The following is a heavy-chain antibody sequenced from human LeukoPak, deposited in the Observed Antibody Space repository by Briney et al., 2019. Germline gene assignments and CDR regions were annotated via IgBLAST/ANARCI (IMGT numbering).Heavy chain of an antibody. Sequence: PGGSLRLSCAASGFTFSSYAMHWVRQAPGKGLEWVAVISYDGSNKYYADSVKGRFTISRDNSKNTLYLQMNSLRAEDTAVYYCARDILNTMVRGVIITDYFDYWGQGTLVTVSP. V-gene: IGHV3-30-3*01. CDR2: ISYDGSNK. D-gene: IGHD3-10*01. J-gene: IGHJ4*02. CDR1: GFTFSSYA. CDR3: ARDILNTMVRGVIITDYFDY.